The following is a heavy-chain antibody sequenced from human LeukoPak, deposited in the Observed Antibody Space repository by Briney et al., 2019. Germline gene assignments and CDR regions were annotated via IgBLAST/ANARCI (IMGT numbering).Heavy chain of an antibody. D-gene: IGHD3-22*01. CDR3: GRHLTYHYDSSGYPRDVFDI. J-gene: IGHJ3*02. V-gene: IGHV4-59*08. CDR2: IHYSGST. CDR1: GGSMSPYY. Sequence: SETLSLTCTVSGGSMSPYYWSWIRQSPEKALVWIGYIHYSGSTNYNPSFKSRISISVDMSKNQFSLRLSSVTAADTALYYCGRHLTYHYDSSGYPRDVFDIWGQGTMVTVSS.